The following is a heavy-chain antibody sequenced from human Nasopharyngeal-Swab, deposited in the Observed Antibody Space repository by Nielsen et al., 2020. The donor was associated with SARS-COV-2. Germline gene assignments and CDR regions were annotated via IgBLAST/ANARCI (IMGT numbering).Heavy chain of an antibody. CDR3: ASQPYSRSWYGGDAFDI. Sequence: SETLSLTCTVSGGSISSSSYYWGWIRQPPGKGLEWLGSIYYSGSTYYNPSLKSRVTISVDTSKNQFSLKLSSVTAADTAVYYCASQPYSRSWYGGDAFDIWGQGTMVTVSS. V-gene: IGHV4-39*01. J-gene: IGHJ3*02. D-gene: IGHD6-13*01. CDR2: IYYSGST. CDR1: GGSISSSSYY.